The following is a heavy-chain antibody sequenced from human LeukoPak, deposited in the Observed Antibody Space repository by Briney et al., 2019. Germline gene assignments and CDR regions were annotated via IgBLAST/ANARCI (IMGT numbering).Heavy chain of an antibody. J-gene: IGHJ3*02. D-gene: IGHD2-2*02. CDR2: IYYSGST. CDR1: GGSISSSSYY. V-gene: IGHV4-39*01. Sequence: PSETLSLTXTVSGGSISSSSYYWGWIRQPPGKGLEWIGSIYYSGSTYYNPSLKSRVTISVDTSKNQFSLKLSSVTAADTAVYYCARLDCSSTSCYIGDAFDIWGQGTMVTVSS. CDR3: ARLDCSSTSCYIGDAFDI.